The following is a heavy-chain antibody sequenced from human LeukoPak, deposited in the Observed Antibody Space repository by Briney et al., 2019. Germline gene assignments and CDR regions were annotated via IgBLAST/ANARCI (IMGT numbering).Heavy chain of an antibody. CDR2: IYYSGST. J-gene: IGHJ4*02. Sequence: SQTLSLTCTVSGGSISSGDYYWSWIRQPPGKGLEWIGYIYYSGSTYYNPSLKSRVTISVDTSKNQFSLKLSSVTAADTAVYYYARYSIRYLFSLSYWGQGTLVTVSS. D-gene: IGHD3-9*01. V-gene: IGHV4-30-4*01. CDR3: ARYSIRYLFSLSY. CDR1: GGSISSGDYY.